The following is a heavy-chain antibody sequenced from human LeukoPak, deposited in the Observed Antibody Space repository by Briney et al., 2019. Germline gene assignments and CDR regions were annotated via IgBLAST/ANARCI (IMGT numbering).Heavy chain of an antibody. D-gene: IGHD1-7*01. J-gene: IGHJ4*02. CDR3: ARTNQNWNYGRRHHYFDY. CDR1: GYSFTTHW. CDR2: IYPGDSDT. V-gene: IGHV5-51*01. Sequence: GESLQISCKASGYSFTTHWIGWVRQMPGKGLECMGIIYPGDSDTRYSPSFQGQVTISADKSISTAYLQWSSLKASDTAMYYCARTNQNWNYGRRHHYFDYWGQGTLVTVSS.